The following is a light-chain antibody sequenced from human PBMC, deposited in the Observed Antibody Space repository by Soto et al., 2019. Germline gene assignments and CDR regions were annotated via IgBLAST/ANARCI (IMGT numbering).Light chain of an antibody. Sequence: EIVMTQSPATLSVSPGERATLSCRASQSVRILLAWYQQQPGQAHRLLIHGATTRHTAIPDRFSGSGSGTEVTLTISSLQSEEFAVYYCQQYNNCPRTFGQGTKV. J-gene: IGKJ1*01. CDR2: GAT. V-gene: IGKV3-15*01. CDR3: QQYNNCPRT. CDR1: QSVRIL.